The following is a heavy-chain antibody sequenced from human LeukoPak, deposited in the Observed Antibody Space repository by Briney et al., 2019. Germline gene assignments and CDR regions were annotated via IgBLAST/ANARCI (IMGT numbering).Heavy chain of an antibody. J-gene: IGHJ4*02. Sequence: ASVKVSCKASGYTFTGYHMHWVRQAPGQGLEWIGRINPNSGGTDYAQKFQGRVTMTRDTSISTAYMELSRLRSDDTAVYYCAREPHPEGFDYWGQGTLVTVSS. CDR3: AREPHPEGFDY. CDR1: GYTFTGYH. CDR2: INPNSGGT. V-gene: IGHV1-2*06. D-gene: IGHD1-14*01.